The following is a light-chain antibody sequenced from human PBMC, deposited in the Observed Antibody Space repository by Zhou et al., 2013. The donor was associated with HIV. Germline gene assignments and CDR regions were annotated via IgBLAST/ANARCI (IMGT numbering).Light chain of an antibody. CDR1: ESVDNW. V-gene: IGKV1-5*03. CDR3: QQYDNLPLT. CDR2: KAS. J-gene: IGKJ4*01. Sequence: DIQMTQSPFTLSASVGDRVTITCRASESVDNWLAWYQQKPGRAPKVVIYKASTLESGVPLRFSGSGSGTDFTFTISSLQPEDIATYYCQQYDNLPLTFGGGTKVEIK.